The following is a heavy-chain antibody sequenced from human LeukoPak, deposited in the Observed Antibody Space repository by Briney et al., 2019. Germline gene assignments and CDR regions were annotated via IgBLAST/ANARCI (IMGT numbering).Heavy chain of an antibody. CDR2: ISGSGGST. CDR1: GFTFSSYA. D-gene: IGHD4/OR15-4a*01. Sequence: GGSLRLSCAASGFTFSSYAMSWVRQAPGKGLEWVSAISGSGGSTYCADSAKGRFTISRDNSKNTLYLQMNSLRAEDTAVYYCAKGYGAPFDYWGQGTLVTVSS. V-gene: IGHV3-23*01. J-gene: IGHJ4*02. CDR3: AKGYGAPFDY.